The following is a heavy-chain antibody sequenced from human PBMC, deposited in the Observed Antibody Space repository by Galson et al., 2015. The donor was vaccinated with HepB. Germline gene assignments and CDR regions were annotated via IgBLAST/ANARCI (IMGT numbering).Heavy chain of an antibody. CDR2: IYPGDSET. Sequence: QSGAEVKKPGESLKISCKGSGYTFTDYWIGWVRQMPGKGLEWMGIIYPGDSETRYSPSFQGQVTISADKSISTAYLQWSSLKASNTAIYYCACARVPYRPYFDFWGQGILVTVSS. CDR3: ACARVPYRPYFDF. D-gene: IGHD2-2*02. CDR1: GYTFTDYW. J-gene: IGHJ4*02. V-gene: IGHV5-51*01.